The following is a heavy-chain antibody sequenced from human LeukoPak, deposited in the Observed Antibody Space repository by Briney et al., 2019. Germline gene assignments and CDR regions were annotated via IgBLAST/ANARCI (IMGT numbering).Heavy chain of an antibody. CDR1: FTXXXYT. CDR3: AKDAANYPFFFDF. V-gene: IGHV3-23*01. J-gene: IGHJ4*02. D-gene: IGHD4/OR15-4a*01. Sequence: FTXXXYTMNWVRQAPGKGLEWVSSISGSDSKTYYADSVKGRFTISRDNAKDTVYLQMNSLRAEDTAIYYCAKDAANYPFFFDFWGQGTPVTVSS. CDR2: ISGSDSKT.